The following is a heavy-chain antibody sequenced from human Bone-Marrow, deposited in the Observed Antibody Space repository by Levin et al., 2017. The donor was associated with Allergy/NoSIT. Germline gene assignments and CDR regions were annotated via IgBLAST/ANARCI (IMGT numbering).Heavy chain of an antibody. J-gene: IGHJ4*02. V-gene: IGHV4-59*01. D-gene: IGHD5-12*01. Sequence: SETLSLTCTVSGGSITSFFWTWIRQPPGKGLEWIGYIYYSGSTKHNPSLNSRVTFSVDTSKNQFSLKLSSVTAADTAVYFGAGRYSGYEPLEYWGQGTLVTVSS. CDR2: IYYSGST. CDR1: GGSITSFF. CDR3: AGRYSGYEPLEY.